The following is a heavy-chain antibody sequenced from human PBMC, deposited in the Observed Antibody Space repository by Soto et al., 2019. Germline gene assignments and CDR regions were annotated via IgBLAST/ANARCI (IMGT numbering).Heavy chain of an antibody. D-gene: IGHD4-17*01. Sequence: SETLSLTCSVSGDSINSDKYYWGWIRQPPGKGLEWIGSIYFRGNTYYNPSLQSRVTISVDTSKNQFSLKLSSVTAADTAVYYCARETTVTFDYWGQGTLVTVSS. CDR2: IYFRGNT. CDR3: ARETTVTFDY. V-gene: IGHV4-39*01. J-gene: IGHJ4*02. CDR1: GDSINSDKYY.